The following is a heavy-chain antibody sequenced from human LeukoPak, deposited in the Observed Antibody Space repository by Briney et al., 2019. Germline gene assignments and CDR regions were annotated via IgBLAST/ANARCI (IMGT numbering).Heavy chain of an antibody. V-gene: IGHV3-7*01. Sequence: GSLRLSCAASGFTVSSKYMSWVRQAPGKGLEWVANIKQDGSEKYYVDSVKGRFTISRDNAKNSLYLQMNSLRAEDTAVYYCARPYYYDSSGYYYYWGQGTLVTVSS. D-gene: IGHD3-22*01. CDR1: GFTVSSKY. J-gene: IGHJ4*02. CDR2: IKQDGSEK. CDR3: ARPYYYDSSGYYYY.